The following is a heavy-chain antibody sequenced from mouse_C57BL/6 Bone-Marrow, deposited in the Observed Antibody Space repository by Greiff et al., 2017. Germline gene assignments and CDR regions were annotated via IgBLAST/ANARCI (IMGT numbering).Heavy chain of an antibody. D-gene: IGHD4-1*02. CDR2: IYPSDGYT. CDR3: SSSNWDPWFAY. V-gene: IGHV1-50*01. CDR1: GYTFTSYW. Sequence: QVQLQQPGAELVKPGASVKLSCKASGYTFTSYWIQWVKQRPGQGLEWIGEIYPSDGYTNYNQKFKGKATLTVDTSSSTAYMQLSSLTSEDSAVYYCSSSNWDPWFAYWGQGTLVTVSA. J-gene: IGHJ3*01.